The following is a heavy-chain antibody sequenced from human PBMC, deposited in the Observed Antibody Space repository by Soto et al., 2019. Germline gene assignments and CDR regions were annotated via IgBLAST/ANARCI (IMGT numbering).Heavy chain of an antibody. CDR3: ARGSGYCSGGSCWVHAFDI. Sequence: GASVEVSCKASGGTFSSYAISWVRQAPGQGLEWKGGIIPIFGTANYAQKFQSRVTITADESTSTAYMELSSLRSEDTAVYFCARGSGYCSGGSCWVHAFDIWGQGTMVTVSS. J-gene: IGHJ3*02. D-gene: IGHD2-15*01. CDR1: GGTFSSYA. CDR2: IIPIFGTA. V-gene: IGHV1-69*13.